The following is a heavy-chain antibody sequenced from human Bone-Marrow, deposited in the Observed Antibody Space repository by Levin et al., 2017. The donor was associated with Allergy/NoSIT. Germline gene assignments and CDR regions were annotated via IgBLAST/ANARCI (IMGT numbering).Heavy chain of an antibody. J-gene: IGHJ6*02. V-gene: IGHV3-74*01. D-gene: IGHD3-16*01. CDR2: INSDGSIT. CDR1: GFSFSSYW. CDR3: ARGLLVASSLYLSYSYYYGMDV. Sequence: GESLKISCAASGFSFSSYWMHWVRQVPGKGLVWVSRINSDGSITTNADSVKGRFTIYRDNAKNRLFLQMNNLRVEDTAVYYCARGLLVASSLYLSYSYYYGMDVWGQGTTVTVSS.